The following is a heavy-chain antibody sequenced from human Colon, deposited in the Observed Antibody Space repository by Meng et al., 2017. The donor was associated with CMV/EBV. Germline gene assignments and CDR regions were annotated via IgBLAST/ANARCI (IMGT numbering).Heavy chain of an antibody. CDR3: ARSGFPPNGLFPEQRYDP. D-gene: IGHD2-8*01. CDR1: GFSVGSNY. V-gene: IGHV3-53*01. Sequence: GESLKISCAASGFSVGSNYMTWIRRTPERGLEWVSVIYVNGKTEYVESVKGRFTISRDSSKNILYLQMNSLRVEDTAIYYCARSGFPPNGLFPEQRYDPWGQGTLVTVSS. J-gene: IGHJ5*02. CDR2: IYVNGKT.